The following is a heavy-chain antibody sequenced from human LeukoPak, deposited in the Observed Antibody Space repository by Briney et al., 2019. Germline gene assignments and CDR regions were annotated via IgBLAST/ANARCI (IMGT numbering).Heavy chain of an antibody. D-gene: IGHD6-13*01. CDR1: GFTFSSYE. J-gene: IGHJ3*02. V-gene: IGHV4-34*01. CDR2: INHSGST. CDR3: ARSKGSSWFRRDAFDI. Sequence: GSLRLSCAASGFTFSSYEMNWVRQPPGKGLEWIGEINHSGSTNYNPSLKSRVTISVDTSKNQFSLKLSSVTAADTAVYYCARSKGSSWFRRDAFDIWGQGTMVTVSS.